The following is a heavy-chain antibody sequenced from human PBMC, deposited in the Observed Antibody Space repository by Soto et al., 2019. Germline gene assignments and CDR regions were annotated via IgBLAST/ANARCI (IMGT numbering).Heavy chain of an antibody. CDR2: ILYSGTT. Sequence: QLQLQESGTGLVKSSETLSLTCTVSGGSISKSNYFWGWIRQAPGKGLEWIASILYSGTTSYNSSLKSRAAISVDTSKNQFSLELNSVTAADTAVYYCARLGWGNGDSDYWGQGTLVTVSS. J-gene: IGHJ4*02. CDR1: GGSISKSNYF. D-gene: IGHD2-21*01. V-gene: IGHV4-39*01. CDR3: ARLGWGNGDSDY.